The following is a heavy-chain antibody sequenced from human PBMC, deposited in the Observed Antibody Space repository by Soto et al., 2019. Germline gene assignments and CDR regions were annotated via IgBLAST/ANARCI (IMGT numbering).Heavy chain of an antibody. CDR3: TRGGVRGVNSYYYYYMDV. D-gene: IGHD3-10*01. CDR2: IRSKAYGGTT. CDR1: GFTFGDYA. Sequence: GGSLRLSCTASGFTFGDYAMSWFRQAPGKGLEWVGFIRSKAYGGTTEYAASVKGRFTISRDDSNSIAHLQMNSLKTEDTAVYYCTRGGVRGVNSYYYYYMDVWGKGTTVTVSS. V-gene: IGHV3-49*03. J-gene: IGHJ6*03.